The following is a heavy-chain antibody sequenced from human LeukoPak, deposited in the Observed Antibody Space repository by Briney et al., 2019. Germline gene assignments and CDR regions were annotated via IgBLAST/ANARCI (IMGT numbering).Heavy chain of an antibody. CDR1: GGSISSHY. Sequence: SETLSLTCTVSGGSISSHYWSWIQQPPGKGLEWIGYIYYSGSTNYNPSLKSRVTISVDTSKNQFSLKLSSVTAADTAVHYCARDRPSPEGYAFDIWGQGTMVTVSS. J-gene: IGHJ3*02. CDR3: ARDRPSPEGYAFDI. V-gene: IGHV4-59*11. D-gene: IGHD1-14*01. CDR2: IYYSGST.